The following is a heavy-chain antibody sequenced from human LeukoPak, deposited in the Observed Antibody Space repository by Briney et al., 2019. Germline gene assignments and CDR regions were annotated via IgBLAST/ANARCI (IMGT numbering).Heavy chain of an antibody. CDR3: ARAISPGGDYGIDY. D-gene: IGHD4-17*01. J-gene: IGHJ4*02. CDR2: IYYSGST. CDR1: GGSISSSSYY. Sequence: SETLSLTCTVSGGSISSSSYYWGWIRQPPGKGLEWIGSIYYSGSTYYNPSLKSRVTISVDTSKNQFSLKLSSVTAADTAVYYCARAISPGGDYGIDYWGQGTLVTVSS. V-gene: IGHV4-39*07.